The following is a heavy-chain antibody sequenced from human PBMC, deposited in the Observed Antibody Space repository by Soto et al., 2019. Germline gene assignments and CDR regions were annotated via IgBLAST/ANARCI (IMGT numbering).Heavy chain of an antibody. J-gene: IGHJ4*02. CDR2: ISAYNGDT. CDR1: GYTFTSYG. D-gene: IGHD6-13*01. V-gene: IGHV1-18*01. Sequence: QVQLVQSGAEVKKPGASVKVSCKASGYTFTSYGITWVRQAPGQGLEWVGWISAYNGDTNCAQKLQGRLTLTTDTSTNTAYMDLRRLTSDDTAVYYCARGASSLPGFYWGQGTLVTVSS. CDR3: ARGASSLPGFY.